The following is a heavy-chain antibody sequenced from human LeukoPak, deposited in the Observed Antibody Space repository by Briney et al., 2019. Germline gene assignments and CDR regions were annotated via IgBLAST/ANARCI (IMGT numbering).Heavy chain of an antibody. CDR1: GGSISIYS. D-gene: IGHD5-18*01. CDR3: ASRYGRNPADWSFDL. CDR2: IYYSGGT. J-gene: IGHJ2*01. Sequence: SETLSLTCTVSGGSISIYSWSWIRQPPGKGLEWIGYIYYSGGTNYNPSLKSRVTISVDTSKNQFSLNLSSVPAADTAVCYCASRYGRNPADWSFDLWGRGTLVTVSS. V-gene: IGHV4-59*01.